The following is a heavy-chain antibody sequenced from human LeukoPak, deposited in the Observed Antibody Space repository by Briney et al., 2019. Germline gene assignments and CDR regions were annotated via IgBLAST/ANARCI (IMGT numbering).Heavy chain of an antibody. CDR3: ARDGIGCGYSYGGGWFDY. CDR1: GFTFSSYG. J-gene: IGHJ4*02. CDR2: ISGSGGST. V-gene: IGHV3-23*01. Sequence: GGSLRLSCATSGFTFSSYGMHWVRQVPGKGLEWVSAISGSGGSTYYADSVKGRFTISRDNSKNSLYLQMSSLRAEDTAVYYCARDGIGCGYSYGGGWFDYWGQGTLVTVSS. D-gene: IGHD5-18*01.